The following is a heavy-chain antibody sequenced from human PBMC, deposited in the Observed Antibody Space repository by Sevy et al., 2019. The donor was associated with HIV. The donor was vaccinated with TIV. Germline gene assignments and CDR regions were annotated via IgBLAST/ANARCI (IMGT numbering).Heavy chain of an antibody. V-gene: IGHV3-11*01. CDR2: ISSSGSTI. CDR3: AGQNIAGAGTPDYYGMDV. D-gene: IGHD6-19*01. CDR1: GFTFSDYY. Sequence: GGSLRLSCAASGFTFSDYYMSWIRQAPGKGLEWVSYISSSGSTIYYADSVKGRFTISRDNAKNSLYLQMNSLRAEDTAVYYCAGQNIAGAGTPDYYGMDVWGQGTTVTVSS. J-gene: IGHJ6*02.